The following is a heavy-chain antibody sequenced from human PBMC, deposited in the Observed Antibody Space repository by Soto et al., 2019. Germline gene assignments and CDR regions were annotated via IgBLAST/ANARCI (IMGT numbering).Heavy chain of an antibody. Sequence: PSETLSLTCAVSGGSISSGGYSWSWIRQPPGKGLEWIGYIYHSGSTYYNPSLKSRVTISVDTSKNQFSLKLRSVTAEDTAVYYCTREDSIAAAPGDYWGQGTLVTVSS. J-gene: IGHJ4*02. V-gene: IGHV4-30-2*01. CDR3: TREDSIAAAPGDY. CDR1: GGSISSGGYS. D-gene: IGHD6-13*01. CDR2: IYHSGST.